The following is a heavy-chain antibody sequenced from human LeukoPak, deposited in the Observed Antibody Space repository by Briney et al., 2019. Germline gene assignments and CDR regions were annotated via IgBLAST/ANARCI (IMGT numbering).Heavy chain of an antibody. J-gene: IGHJ6*02. V-gene: IGHV1-69*13. D-gene: IGHD4-17*01. Sequence: GASVKVSCTASGGTFSSYAISWVRQAPGQGLEWMGGIIPIFGTANYAQKFQGRVTITADESTSTAYMELSSLRSEDTAVYYCASGPLYGDYYYYYGMDVWGQGTTVTVSS. CDR2: IIPIFGTA. CDR3: ASGPLYGDYYYYYGMDV. CDR1: GGTFSSYA.